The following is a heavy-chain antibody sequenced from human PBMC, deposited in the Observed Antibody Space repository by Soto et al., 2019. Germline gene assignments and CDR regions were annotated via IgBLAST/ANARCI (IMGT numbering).Heavy chain of an antibody. V-gene: IGHV4-34*01. J-gene: IGHJ6*02. D-gene: IGHD6-19*01. CDR1: GGAFSGYY. Sequence: SETLSLTCAVYGGAFSGYYWSWIRQPPGKGLEWIGEINHSGSTNYNPSLKSRVTISVDTSKNQFSLKLSSVTAADTAVYYCARLSVAAATASYYYYGMDVWGQGTTVTVSS. CDR3: ARLSVAAATASYYYYGMDV. CDR2: INHSGST.